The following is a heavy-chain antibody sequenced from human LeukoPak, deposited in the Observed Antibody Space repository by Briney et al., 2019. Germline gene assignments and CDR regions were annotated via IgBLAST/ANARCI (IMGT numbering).Heavy chain of an antibody. J-gene: IGHJ5*02. CDR3: AKQNPPDSSGWYDWFDP. CDR2: ISGSGGST. CDR1: GFTFSSYA. V-gene: IGHV3-23*01. Sequence: GGSLRLSCAASGFTFSSYAMSWVRQAPGKGLEWVSAISGSGGSTYYADSVKGRFTISRDNSKNTLYLQMNSLRAEDTAVYYCAKQNPPDSSGWYDWFDPWGQGTLVTVSS. D-gene: IGHD6-19*01.